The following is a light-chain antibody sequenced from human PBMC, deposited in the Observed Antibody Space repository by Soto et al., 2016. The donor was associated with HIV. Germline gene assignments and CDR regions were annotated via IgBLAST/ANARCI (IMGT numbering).Light chain of an antibody. CDR1: KLGDKY. J-gene: IGLJ2*01. CDR3: QAWDTNTGV. Sequence: SYGLTQPPSVSVSSGQTATITCSGDKLGDKYVCWYQQKPGQSPALLIYQDTIRPSGIPERFSGSISGNTATLTISGTQAMDEADYYCQAWDTNTGVFGGGTELTVL. CDR2: QDT. V-gene: IGLV3-1*01.